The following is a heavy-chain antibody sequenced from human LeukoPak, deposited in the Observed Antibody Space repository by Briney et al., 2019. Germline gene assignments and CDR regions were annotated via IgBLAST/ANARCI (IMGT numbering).Heavy chain of an antibody. CDR2: INPNSGGT. D-gene: IGHD6-13*01. CDR1: GYTFTGYY. J-gene: IGHJ4*02. CDR3: ARDRGWAISHSSSWYSPRYYFDY. Sequence: GASVKVSCKASGYTFTGYYMHWVRQAPGQGLEWMGWINPNSGGTNYAQKFQGRVTITRDTSASTAYMELSSLRSEDTAVYYCARDRGWAISHSSSWYSPRYYFDYWGQGTLVTVSS. V-gene: IGHV1-2*02.